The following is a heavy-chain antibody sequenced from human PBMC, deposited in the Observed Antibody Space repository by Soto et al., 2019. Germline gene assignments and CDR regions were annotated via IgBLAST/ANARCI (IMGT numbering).Heavy chain of an antibody. V-gene: IGHV4-4*02. Sequence: SETLSLTCAVSGGSTTSANWWTWVRQPPGGGLEWIGEISHSGITNYKASLKSRVTMSVDKTKNDVSLKLTSVTAADTAVYYCARVLRGWFDPWGQGTPVTVSS. CDR1: GGSTTSANW. CDR3: ARVLRGWFDP. J-gene: IGHJ5*02. CDR2: ISHSGIT.